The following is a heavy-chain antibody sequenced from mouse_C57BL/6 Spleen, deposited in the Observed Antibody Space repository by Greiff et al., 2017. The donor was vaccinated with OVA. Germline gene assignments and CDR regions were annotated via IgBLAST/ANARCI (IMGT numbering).Heavy chain of an antibody. V-gene: IGHV1-59*01. D-gene: IGHD2-1*01. CDR2: IDPSDSYT. CDR3: ARRIYYGNYLDY. Sequence: VQLQQPGAELVRPGTSVTLSCKASGYTFTSYWMHWVKQRPGQGLEWIGVIDPSDSYTNSNQQFKGKATLTVDTSSSTAYMQLSSLTSEDSAVYYCARRIYYGNYLDYWGQGTTLTVSS. CDR1: GYTFTSYW. J-gene: IGHJ2*01.